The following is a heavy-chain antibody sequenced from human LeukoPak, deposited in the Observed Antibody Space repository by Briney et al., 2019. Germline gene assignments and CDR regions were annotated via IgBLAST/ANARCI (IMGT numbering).Heavy chain of an antibody. V-gene: IGHV4-34*01. CDR3: ARDGRATTQPYYYYYYMDV. CDR1: GGSFSGYY. Sequence: PSETLSLTCAVYGGSFSGYYWSWIRQPPGKGLEWIGEINHSGSTNYNPSLKSRVTISVDTSKNQFSLKLSSVTAADTAVYYCARDGRATTQPYYYYYYMDVWGKGTTVTVSS. CDR2: INHSGST. J-gene: IGHJ6*03. D-gene: IGHD1-1*01.